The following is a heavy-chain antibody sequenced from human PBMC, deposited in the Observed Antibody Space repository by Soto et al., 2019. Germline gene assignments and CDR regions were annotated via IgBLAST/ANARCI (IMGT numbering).Heavy chain of an antibody. Sequence: EVQLLEFGGGLVQPGGSLRLSCAASGFTFSTYAMSWVRQAPGKGLEGVSGLYGSGRGISYADSVKGRFTISRDNSNDILYLEMRSVRVEDTAVYYCAKDRQPDGLWPFDHWGQGTLVIVSS. CDR3: AKDRQPDGLWPFDH. J-gene: IGHJ4*02. CDR1: GFTFSTYA. D-gene: IGHD2-8*01. V-gene: IGHV3-23*01. CDR2: LYGSGRGI.